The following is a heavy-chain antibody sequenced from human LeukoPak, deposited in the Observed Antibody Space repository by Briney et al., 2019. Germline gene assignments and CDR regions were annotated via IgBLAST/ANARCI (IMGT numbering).Heavy chain of an antibody. CDR1: GGSISSSNYY. CDR2: IYYSGST. CDR3: ARHASVDGNWPRPLDY. D-gene: IGHD6-19*01. V-gene: IGHV4-39*01. Sequence: SETLSLTCTVSGGSISSSNYYWGWIRQPPGKGLEWIGNIYYSGSTYYKPSLKTRVTISVDTSKNQFSLKLTSVTAADTAVYYCARHASVDGNWPRPLDYWGQGSLVTVS. J-gene: IGHJ4*02.